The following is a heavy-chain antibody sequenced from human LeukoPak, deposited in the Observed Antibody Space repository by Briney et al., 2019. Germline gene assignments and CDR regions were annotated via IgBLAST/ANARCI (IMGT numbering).Heavy chain of an antibody. Sequence: SETLSLTCAVYGGSFSGYYWSWIRQPPGKGLEWIGEINHSGSTNYNPSLKSLVTIAVDTSKNQFSLKLSSVTAADTAVYYCARGKVFEWYSYGFYFDYWGQGDLVTVSS. CDR2: INHSGST. J-gene: IGHJ4*02. V-gene: IGHV4-34*01. D-gene: IGHD5-18*01. CDR3: ARGKVFEWYSYGFYFDY. CDR1: GGSFSGYY.